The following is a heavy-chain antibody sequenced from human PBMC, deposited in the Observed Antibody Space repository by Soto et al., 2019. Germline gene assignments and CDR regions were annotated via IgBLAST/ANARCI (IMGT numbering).Heavy chain of an antibody. V-gene: IGHV3-48*03. D-gene: IGHD3-3*01. J-gene: IGHJ5*02. CDR2: ISSSGSTI. CDR3: ARAGVRFLELESGNWFDP. Sequence: PGGSLRLSCAASGFTFSSYEMNWVRQAPGKGLEWVSYISSSGSTIYYADSVKGRFTISRDNAKNSLYLQMNSLRAEDTAVYYCARAGVRFLELESGNWFDPWGQGTLVTVSS. CDR1: GFTFSSYE.